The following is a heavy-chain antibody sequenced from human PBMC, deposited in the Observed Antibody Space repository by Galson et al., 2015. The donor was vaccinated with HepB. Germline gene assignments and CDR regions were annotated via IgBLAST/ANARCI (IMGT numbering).Heavy chain of an antibody. J-gene: IGHJ5*02. CDR2: INTNTGNP. CDR1: GYTFTSYA. D-gene: IGHD6-13*01. CDR3: ARDSSSWPDDNWFDP. V-gene: IGHV7-4-1*02. Sequence: SVKVSCKASGYTFTSYAMNWVRQAPGQGLEWMGWINTNTGNPTYAQGFTGRFVFSLDTSVSTAYLQISSLKAEDTAVYYCARDSSSWPDDNWFDPWGQGTLVTVSS.